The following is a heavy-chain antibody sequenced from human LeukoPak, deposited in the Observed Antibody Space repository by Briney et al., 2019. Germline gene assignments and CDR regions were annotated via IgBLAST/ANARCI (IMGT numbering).Heavy chain of an antibody. V-gene: IGHV1-8*01. CDR2: MNPNSGNT. CDR1: GYTFTSYD. Sequence: ASVKVSCKASGYTFTSYDINWVRQATGQGLEWMGWMNPNSGNTGYAQKFQGRVTMTRNTSISTAYMELSSLRSEDTAVYYCARYYYDSSGYYYAFDYWGQGTLVTVSS. CDR3: ARYYYDSSGYYYAFDY. D-gene: IGHD3-22*01. J-gene: IGHJ4*02.